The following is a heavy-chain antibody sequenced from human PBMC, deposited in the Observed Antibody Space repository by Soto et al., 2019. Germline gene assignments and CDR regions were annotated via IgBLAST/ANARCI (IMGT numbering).Heavy chain of an antibody. CDR1: GFTFSSYS. J-gene: IGHJ5*02. CDR2: ISSSSSTI. CDR3: ARGTPYDFWSGSSFDP. V-gene: IGHV3-48*01. D-gene: IGHD3-3*01. Sequence: PGGSLRLSCAASGFTFSSYSMNWVRQAPGKGLEWVSYISSSSSTIYYADSVKGRFTISRDNAKNSLYLQMNSLRAEDTAVYYCARGTPYDFWSGSSFDPWGQGTLVTVSS.